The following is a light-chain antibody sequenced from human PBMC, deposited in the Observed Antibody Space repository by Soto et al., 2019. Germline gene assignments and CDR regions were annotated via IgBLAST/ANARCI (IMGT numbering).Light chain of an antibody. V-gene: IGLV2-14*01. Sequence: QSALTQPASMSGSPGQSITISCTGTSSDVGGYNSVSWYQQHPGKAPKLMIYDVSNRPSGVSNRFSGSKSGNTASLTISGLQAEDEADYYCSSYTSSVTLIFGGGTQLTVL. J-gene: IGLJ2*01. CDR3: SSYTSSVTLI. CDR2: DVS. CDR1: SSDVGGYNS.